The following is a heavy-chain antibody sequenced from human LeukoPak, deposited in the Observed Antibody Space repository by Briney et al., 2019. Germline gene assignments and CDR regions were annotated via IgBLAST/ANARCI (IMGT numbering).Heavy chain of an antibody. CDR3: ARHPNLFCFDY. V-gene: IGHV4-39*01. CDR1: GGSISSRSYY. J-gene: IGHJ4*02. Sequence: SETLSLTCSVSGGSISSRSYYWGWIRQPPGKGLEWIGSIYYSGSTYYNPSLKSRVTISVDTSKNQFSLKLSSVTAADTAVYYCARHPNLFCFDYWGQGTLVTVSS. D-gene: IGHD3-9*01. CDR2: IYYSGST.